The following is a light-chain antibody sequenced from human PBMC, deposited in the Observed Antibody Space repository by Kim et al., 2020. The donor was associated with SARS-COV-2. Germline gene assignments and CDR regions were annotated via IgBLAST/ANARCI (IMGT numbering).Light chain of an antibody. CDR1: KIGSEG. CDR3: QVWDSSSDLNWV. CDR2: YDS. V-gene: IGLV3-21*04. Sequence: PGKEARITCGGNKIGSEGEHCYQQKPGQAPVLVIYYDSDRPSGIPERFSGSNSGKTATLTISRVEAGDEADYYCQVWDSSSDLNWVFGGGTQLTVL. J-gene: IGLJ3*02.